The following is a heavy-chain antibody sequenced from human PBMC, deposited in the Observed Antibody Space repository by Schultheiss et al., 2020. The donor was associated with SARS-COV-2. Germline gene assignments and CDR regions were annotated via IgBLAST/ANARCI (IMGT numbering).Heavy chain of an antibody. Sequence: SETLSLTCAVYGGSFSGYYWSWIRQPPGKGLEWIGSIYTSGSTNYNPSLKSRVTMSVDTAKNQFSLKLSSVTAADTAVYYCATRSLADYSNYEVSYYYGMDVWGQGTTVTGSS. V-gene: IGHV4-59*10. CDR2: IYTSGST. CDR3: ATRSLADYSNYEVSYYYGMDV. J-gene: IGHJ6*02. D-gene: IGHD4-11*01. CDR1: GGSFSGYY.